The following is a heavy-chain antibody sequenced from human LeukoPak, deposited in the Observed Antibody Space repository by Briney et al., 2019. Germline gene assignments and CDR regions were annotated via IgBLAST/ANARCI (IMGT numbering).Heavy chain of an antibody. Sequence: GGSLRLSCAASGFTFSSYWMTWVHQSPGKGLEWVANINQEGSEIFYVGSVKGRFPISRDNAKNSLYLQMDSLRAEDAAVYYCARARFFDYWGQGTLVTVSS. V-gene: IGHV3-7*01. J-gene: IGHJ4*02. CDR2: INQEGSEI. CDR1: GFTFSSYW. CDR3: ARARFFDY. D-gene: IGHD3-16*01.